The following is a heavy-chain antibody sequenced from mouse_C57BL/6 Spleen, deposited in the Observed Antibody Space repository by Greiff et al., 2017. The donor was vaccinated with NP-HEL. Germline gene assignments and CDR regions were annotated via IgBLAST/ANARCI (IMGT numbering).Heavy chain of an antibody. CDR1: GYTFTEYT. Sequence: QVQLKQSGAELVKPGASVKLSCKASGYTFTEYTIHWVKQRSGQGLEWIGWFYPGSGSIKYNEKFKDKATLTADKSSSTVYMELSRLTSEDSAVYFCARHEDNYYEGGYYAMDYWGQGTSVTVSS. CDR3: ARHEDNYYEGGYYAMDY. CDR2: FYPGSGSI. J-gene: IGHJ4*01. D-gene: IGHD2-4*01. V-gene: IGHV1-62-2*01.